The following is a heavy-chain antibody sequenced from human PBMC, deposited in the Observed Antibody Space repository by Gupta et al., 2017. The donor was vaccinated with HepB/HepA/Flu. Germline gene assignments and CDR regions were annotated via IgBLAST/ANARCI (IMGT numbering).Heavy chain of an antibody. CDR1: ECPLDGDD. Sequence: QVQLVQTRTERQKPGASVKLTCKASECPLDGDDVHWVRQAAGEGVEGVGWMHPKSGNTGYGQKFQSRVLMTRDTSTNTAYMEQSSLKSEDTAVYYCARGGSCSVDNCDTYTYVGLDVWGQGTTVTVSS. CDR3: ARGGSCSVDNCDTYTYVGLDV. CDR2: MHPKSGNT. D-gene: IGHD2-15*01. V-gene: IGHV1-8*01. J-gene: IGHJ6*02.